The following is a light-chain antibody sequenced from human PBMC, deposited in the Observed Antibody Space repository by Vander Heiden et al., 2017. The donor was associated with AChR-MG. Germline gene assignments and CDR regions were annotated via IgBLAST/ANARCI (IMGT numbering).Light chain of an antibody. Sequence: DIQVTQSPPYVSASVGDRVTITCRASQGFRNYLAWYQQKPGKVPELLIYGASNLQTGVPSRFSGSGSGTEFTLTITSLHPDDFATYYCQDYNSWTFGQGTKVDIK. V-gene: IGKV1-5*03. J-gene: IGKJ1*01. CDR3: QDYNSWT. CDR1: QGFRNY. CDR2: GAS.